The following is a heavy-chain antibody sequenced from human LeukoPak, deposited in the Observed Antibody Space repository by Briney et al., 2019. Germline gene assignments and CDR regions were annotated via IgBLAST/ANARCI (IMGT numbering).Heavy chain of an antibody. Sequence: SETLSLTCTVSGGSISSYYWTWIRQPPGKGLEYIGYVYYSGSTNYYPSPKSRVTISLDTSKNQFSLKLSSVTTADTAVYYCASSRGYSYGYSYWGQGTLVTVSS. V-gene: IGHV4-59*01. CDR1: GGSISSYY. CDR2: VYYSGST. D-gene: IGHD5-18*01. CDR3: ASSRGYSYGYSY. J-gene: IGHJ4*02.